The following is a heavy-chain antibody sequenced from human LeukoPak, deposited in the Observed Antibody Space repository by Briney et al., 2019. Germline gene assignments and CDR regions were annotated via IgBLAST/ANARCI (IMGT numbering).Heavy chain of an antibody. CDR1: GFTFSSYG. Sequence: PGGSLRLSCAASGFTFSSYGMHWVRQAPGKGLEWVAVISYDGSNKYYADSVKGRFTISRDNSKNTLYLQMNSLRAEDTAVYYCARERNFYYFDYWGQGALVTVSS. V-gene: IGHV3-30*03. CDR3: ARERNFYYFDY. J-gene: IGHJ4*02. CDR2: ISYDGSNK. D-gene: IGHD3-3*01.